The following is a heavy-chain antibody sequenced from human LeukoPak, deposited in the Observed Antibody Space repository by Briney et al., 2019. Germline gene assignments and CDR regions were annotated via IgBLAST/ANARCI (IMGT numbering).Heavy chain of an antibody. Sequence: GGSLRLSCAASGFTFSFYSMNWVRQAPGGGLEWISYISGSTGVVYYADSVKGRFTVSRDNAKNSLYLQMSSLRDEDTAVYFCARDGYGSGFYYDNWGQGTLVTVSS. CDR2: ISGSTGVV. D-gene: IGHD3-10*01. J-gene: IGHJ4*02. CDR1: GFTFSFYS. V-gene: IGHV3-48*02. CDR3: ARDGYGSGFYYDN.